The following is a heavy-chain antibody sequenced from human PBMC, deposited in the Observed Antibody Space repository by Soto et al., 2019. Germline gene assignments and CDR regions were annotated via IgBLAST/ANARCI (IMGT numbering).Heavy chain of an antibody. D-gene: IGHD3-3*01. Sequence: SQTLSLTCTVSGGSISSYYWSWIRQPPGKGLEWIGYIYYSGSTNYNPSLKSRVTISVDTSKNQFSLKLSSVTAADTAVYYCARARTSDLNYDSPYYFDYWGQGTLVTVSS. J-gene: IGHJ4*02. V-gene: IGHV4-59*01. CDR3: ARARTSDLNYDSPYYFDY. CDR1: GGSISSYY. CDR2: IYYSGST.